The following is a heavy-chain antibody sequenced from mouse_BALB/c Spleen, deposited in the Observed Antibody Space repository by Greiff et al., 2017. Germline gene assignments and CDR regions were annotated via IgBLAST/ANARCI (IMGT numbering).Heavy chain of an antibody. CDR2: ISNGGGST. V-gene: IGHV5-12-2*01. J-gene: IGHJ4*01. CDR3: ASGGNYDAIDY. Sequence: EVQLVESGGGLVQPGGSLKLSCAASGFTFSSYTMSWVRQTPEKRLEWVAYISNGGGSTYYPDTVKGRFTIYRDNAKNTLYLQMSSLKSEDTAMYYCASGGNYDAIDYWGQGTSVTVSS. CDR1: GFTFSSYT. D-gene: IGHD2-1*01.